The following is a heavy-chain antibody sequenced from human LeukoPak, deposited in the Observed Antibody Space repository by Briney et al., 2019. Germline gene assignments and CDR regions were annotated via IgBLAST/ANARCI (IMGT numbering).Heavy chain of an antibody. J-gene: IGHJ5*01. CDR1: GGYVNRGTFF. D-gene: IGHD3-22*01. CDR2: ISNSGST. Sequence: SETLSLTCAVSGGYVNRGTFFWTWIRKPSGKGLEWIGYISNSGSTNYHPSLKSRVTISSDTSKTQFPLKLTSVTAADTAVYFWARSPSGYRFYSWGQGTLVTVSS. CDR3: ARSPSGYRFYS. V-gene: IGHV4-61*01.